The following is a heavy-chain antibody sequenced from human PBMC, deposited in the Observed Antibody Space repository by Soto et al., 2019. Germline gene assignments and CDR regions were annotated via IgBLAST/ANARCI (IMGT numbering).Heavy chain of an antibody. CDR2: IVVGSGNT. J-gene: IGHJ4*02. Sequence: SVKVSCKASGFTFTSSAVQWVRQARGQRLEWIGWIVVGSGNTNYAQKFQERVTITRDMSTSTAYMELSSLRSEDTAVYYCAAGGSSWHYEAMRPPRSFDYWGQGTLVTVSS. D-gene: IGHD6-13*01. V-gene: IGHV1-58*01. CDR3: AAGGSSWHYEAMRPPRSFDY. CDR1: GFTFTSSA.